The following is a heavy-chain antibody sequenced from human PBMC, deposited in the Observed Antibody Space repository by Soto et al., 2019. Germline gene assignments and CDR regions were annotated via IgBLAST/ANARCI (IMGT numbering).Heavy chain of an antibody. CDR1: GVTFSDYY. V-gene: IGHV3-11*01. D-gene: IGHD2-15*01. CDR2: ISSSGSTI. J-gene: IGHJ3*02. CDR3: ARTPLDIAVVVARYPAWAFDI. Sequence: QVQLVESGGGLVKPGGSLRLSCAASGVTFSDYYMSWIRQAPGKGLEWVSYISSSGSTIYYADSVKGRFTISRDNAKNSLYLQMYSLSADDTAVYYCARTPLDIAVVVARYPAWAFDIWGQGTMVTVSS.